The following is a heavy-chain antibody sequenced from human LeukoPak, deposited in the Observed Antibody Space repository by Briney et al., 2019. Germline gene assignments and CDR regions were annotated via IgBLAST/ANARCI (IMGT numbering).Heavy chain of an antibody. V-gene: IGHV3-53*01. D-gene: IGHD1-1*01. CDR3: ARDLGIWNGDY. CDR1: GFTVSSNY. CDR2: IYSGGST. Sequence: PGGSLRLSCAASGFTVSSNYMSWVRQAPGKGLEWVSVIYSGGSTYYADSVKGRFTISRDNSKNTLYLQMNSLRAEDTAVYYCARDLGIWNGDYWGQGTLVTVSS. J-gene: IGHJ4*02.